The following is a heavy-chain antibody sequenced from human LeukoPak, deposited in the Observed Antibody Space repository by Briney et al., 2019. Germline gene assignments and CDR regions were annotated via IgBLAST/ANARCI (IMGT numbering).Heavy chain of an antibody. V-gene: IGHV3-21*01. CDR1: GFTFSSYS. D-gene: IGHD1-26*01. J-gene: IGHJ6*03. CDR3: ACLVGAPQDV. Sequence: PGGSLRLSCAASGFTFSSYSMNWVRQAPGKGLEWVSSISSTSTYIYYADSVKGRFTISRDNAKNSLYLQMNSLRAEDTAVYYCACLVGAPQDVWGKGTTVIVSS. CDR2: ISSTSTYI.